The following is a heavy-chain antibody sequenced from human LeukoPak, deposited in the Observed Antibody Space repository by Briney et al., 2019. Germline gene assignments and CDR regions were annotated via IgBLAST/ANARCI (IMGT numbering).Heavy chain of an antibody. J-gene: IGHJ4*02. CDR3: ATDIDYYGSGTYYKRG. Sequence: ASVKVSCKASGYTFTGYYLHWVRQAPGQGLEWMGWINPNSGGTNYAQTFQGRVTMTRDTSISTAYMELSRLRSDDTAVYYCATDIDYYGSGTYYKRGWGQGTLVTVSS. CDR2: INPNSGGT. CDR1: GYTFTGYY. D-gene: IGHD3-10*01. V-gene: IGHV1-2*02.